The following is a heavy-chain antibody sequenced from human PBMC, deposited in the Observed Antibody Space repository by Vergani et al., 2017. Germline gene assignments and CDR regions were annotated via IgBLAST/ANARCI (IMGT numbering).Heavy chain of an antibody. V-gene: IGHV3-30*02. CDR3: AKDGSSWLYYYYYGMDV. J-gene: IGHJ6*02. CDR2: IRYDGSNK. CDR1: GCTFSSYG. Sequence: QVQLVESGGGVVQPGGSLRLSCAASGCTFSSYGMHWVRQAPGKGLEWVAFIRYDGSNKYYADSVKGRFTISRDNSKNTLYLQMNSLRAEDTAVYYCAKDGSSWLYYYYYGMDVWGQGTTVTVSS. D-gene: IGHD6-13*01.